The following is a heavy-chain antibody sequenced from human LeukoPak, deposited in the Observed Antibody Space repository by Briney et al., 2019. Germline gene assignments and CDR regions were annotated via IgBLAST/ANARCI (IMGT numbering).Heavy chain of an antibody. V-gene: IGHV3-9*01. CDR2: ISWNSGSI. CDR3: AKASTVVVPAAALDY. Sequence: GRSLRLSCAASGFTFDDYAMHWVRQAPGKGLEWVSGISWNSGSIGYADSVKGRFTISRDNAKNSLYLQMNSLRAEDTALYYCAKASTVVVPAAALDYWGQGTLVTVSS. CDR1: GFTFDDYA. J-gene: IGHJ4*02. D-gene: IGHD2-2*01.